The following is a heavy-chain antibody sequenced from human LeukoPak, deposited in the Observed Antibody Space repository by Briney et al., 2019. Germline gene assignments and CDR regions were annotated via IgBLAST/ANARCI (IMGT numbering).Heavy chain of an antibody. CDR3: ARGGAYYYDSSGYYYAIDY. Sequence: ASVKVPCKASGGTFSSYAISWVRQAPGQGLEWMGGIIPIFGTANYAQKFQGRVTITADESTSTAYMELSSLRSEDTAVYYCARGGAYYYDSSGYYYAIDYWGQGTLVTVSS. D-gene: IGHD3-22*01. CDR1: GGTFSSYA. J-gene: IGHJ4*02. CDR2: IIPIFGTA. V-gene: IGHV1-69*13.